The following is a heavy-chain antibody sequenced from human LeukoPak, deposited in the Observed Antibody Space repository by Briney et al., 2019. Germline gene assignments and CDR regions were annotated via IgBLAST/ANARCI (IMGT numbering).Heavy chain of an antibody. CDR3: AKGTEPYYGSGSYYPDY. CDR2: ISGSGGST. Sequence: GSLRLSCAASGFTFSSYAMSWVRQAPGKGLEWVSAISGSGGSTYYADSVKGRFTISRDNSKNTLYLQMNSLRAEDTAVYYCAKGTEPYYGSGSYYPDYWGQGTLVTVSS. D-gene: IGHD3-10*01. J-gene: IGHJ4*02. CDR1: GFTFSSYA. V-gene: IGHV3-23*01.